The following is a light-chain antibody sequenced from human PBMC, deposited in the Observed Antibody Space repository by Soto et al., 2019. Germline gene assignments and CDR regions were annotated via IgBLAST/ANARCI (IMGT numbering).Light chain of an antibody. CDR2: DAS. CDR1: QSVSSY. CDR3: QQRSNWPPET. Sequence: EIVLTQSPATLSLSPGERATLSCRASQSVSSYLAWYQQKPGQAPRLLIYDASNRATGIPARFSGSESGTDFTLTISSLEPEDFAVYYCQQRSNWPPETFGQGTKLEIK. J-gene: IGKJ2*01. V-gene: IGKV3-11*01.